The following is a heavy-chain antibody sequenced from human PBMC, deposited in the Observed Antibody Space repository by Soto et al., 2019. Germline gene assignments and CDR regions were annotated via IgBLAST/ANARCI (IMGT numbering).Heavy chain of an antibody. Sequence: ASVKVSCKSSGYTFTSYGISWVRQAPGQGLEWMGWINAGNGNTKYSQKFQGRVTITRDTSASTAYMELSSLRSEDTAVYYCARALSYFVWFDPWGQGTLVTVSS. V-gene: IGHV1-3*01. CDR1: GYTFTSYG. J-gene: IGHJ5*02. CDR2: INAGNGNT. CDR3: ARALSYFVWFDP. D-gene: IGHD5-18*01.